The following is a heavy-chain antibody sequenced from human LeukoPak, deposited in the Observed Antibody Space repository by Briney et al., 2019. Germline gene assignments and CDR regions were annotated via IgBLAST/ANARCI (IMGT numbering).Heavy chain of an antibody. CDR3: ARASPLYYGSGSYSCFDY. CDR1: GGTFSSYA. CDR2: IIPIFGTA. D-gene: IGHD3-10*01. J-gene: IGHJ4*02. V-gene: IGHV1-69*13. Sequence: SVKVSCKASGGTFSSYAISWVRQAPGQGLEWMGGIIPIFGTANYAQKFQGRVTITADESTSTAYMELSSLRSEDTAVYCCARASPLYYGSGSYSCFDYWGQGTLVTVSS.